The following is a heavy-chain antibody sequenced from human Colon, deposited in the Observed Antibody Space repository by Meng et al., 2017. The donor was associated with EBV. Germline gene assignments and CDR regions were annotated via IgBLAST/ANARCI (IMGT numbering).Heavy chain of an antibody. CDR1: GGSISSGGYY. V-gene: IGHV4-31*03. Sequence: AQLQESGPGLVKPSQTLSLTCTVSGGSISSGGYYWSWIRQHPGKGLEWIGYIYYSGSTYYNPSLKSRVTISIDTSKNQFSLKLSSVTAADTAVYYCARGPSRWLQFSFDYWGQGTLVTV. CDR3: ARGPSRWLQFSFDY. CDR2: IYYSGST. J-gene: IGHJ4*02. D-gene: IGHD5-24*01.